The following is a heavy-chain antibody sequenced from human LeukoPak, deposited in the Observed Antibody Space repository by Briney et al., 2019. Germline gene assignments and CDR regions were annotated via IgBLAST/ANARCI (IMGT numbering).Heavy chain of an antibody. CDR2: ISRSGSV. V-gene: IGHV4-38-2*02. J-gene: IGHJ5*02. Sequence: SETLSLTCTVSGYSISSGYYWGWIRQPPGKGLDWIGSISRSGSVYYNPSLKSRVTISVDTSKNQFSLKLSSVTAADTAVYYCARGPVAGKGSNWFDPWGQGTLVTVSS. CDR1: GYSISSGYY. CDR3: ARGPVAGKGSNWFDP. D-gene: IGHD6-19*01.